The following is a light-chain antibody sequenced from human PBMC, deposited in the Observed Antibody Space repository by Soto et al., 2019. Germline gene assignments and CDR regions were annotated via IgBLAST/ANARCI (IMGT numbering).Light chain of an antibody. CDR3: QQYGSSPT. Sequence: EIVMTQSPDTLSVSPGERATLSCRASQNVGRNVAWYQQRPGQAPRLLIHGASSRATGIPDRFSGSGSGTDFTLTISRLEPEDFAVYYCQQYGSSPTFGQGTKVEIK. CDR2: GAS. J-gene: IGKJ1*01. CDR1: QNVGRN. V-gene: IGKV3-20*01.